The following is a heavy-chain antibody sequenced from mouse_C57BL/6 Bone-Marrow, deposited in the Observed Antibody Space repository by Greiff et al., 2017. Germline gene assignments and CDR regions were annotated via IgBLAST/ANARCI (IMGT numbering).Heavy chain of an antibody. CDR2: ITHSGET. D-gene: IGHD1-1*01. V-gene: IGHV12-3*01. CDR1: GFPITSGYY. CDR3: AGDTGSSPYWYFDV. J-gene: IGHJ1*03. Sequence: VQLVESGPGLVKPSQSLFLTCSITGFPITSGYYWIWIRQSPGKPLEWMGYITHSGETFYNPSLQSPISITRETSKNQFFLQLNSVTTEDTAMYYCAGDTGSSPYWYFDVWGTGTTVTVSS.